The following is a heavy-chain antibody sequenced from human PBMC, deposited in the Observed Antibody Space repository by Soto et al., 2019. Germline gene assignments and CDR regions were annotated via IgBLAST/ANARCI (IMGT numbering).Heavy chain of an antibody. D-gene: IGHD6-19*01. CDR1: GDSVSSNSAA. Sequence: PSQTLSLTCAISGDSVSSNSAAWNWIRQSPSRGLEWLGRTYYRSKWYNDYAVSVKSRITINPDTSKNQFSLQLNSVTPEDTAGYYCARENGGYSSGWYGYYYGMDDWGQGTTVTVSS. CDR2: TYYRSKWYN. J-gene: IGHJ6*02. V-gene: IGHV6-1*01. CDR3: ARENGGYSSGWYGYYYGMDD.